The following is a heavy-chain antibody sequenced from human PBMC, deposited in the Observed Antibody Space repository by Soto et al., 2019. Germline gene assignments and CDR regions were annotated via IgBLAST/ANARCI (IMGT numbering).Heavy chain of an antibody. Sequence: SVKVSCKASGGTFSSYTISWVRQAPGQGLEWMGRIIPILGIANYAQKFQGRVTITADKSMSTAYMELSSLRSEDTAVYYCARRSRPVYCSSTSCYEVSSPLPQGPWGQGTLVTVSS. CDR2: IIPILGIA. D-gene: IGHD2-2*01. CDR1: GGTFSSYT. CDR3: ARRSRPVYCSSTSCYEVSSPLPQGP. V-gene: IGHV1-69*02. J-gene: IGHJ5*02.